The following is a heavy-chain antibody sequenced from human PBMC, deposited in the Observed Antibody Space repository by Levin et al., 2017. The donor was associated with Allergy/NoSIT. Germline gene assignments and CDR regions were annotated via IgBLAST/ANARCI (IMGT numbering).Heavy chain of an antibody. CDR2: FTSKTAGGTA. J-gene: IGHJ3*02. D-gene: IGHD6-19*01. V-gene: IGHV3-15*01. Sequence: GGSLRLSCAASGFSVSNFWMSWVRQAPGKGLEWVGRFTSKTAGGTADYVAPVRGRFTISRDDSKNTLYLQMNSLTTEDTALYYCTSSLVAGAFSIWGQGTRVTVSS. CDR1: GFSVSNFW. CDR3: TSSLVAGAFSI.